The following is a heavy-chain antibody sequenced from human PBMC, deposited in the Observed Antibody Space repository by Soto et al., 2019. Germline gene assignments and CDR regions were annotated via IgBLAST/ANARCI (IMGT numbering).Heavy chain of an antibody. Sequence: SETLSLTCTFSGCSVSSGIYYWSWIRQPPGKGLEWIGYIYYSGSTNYNPSLKSRVTISVDTSKNQFSLKLSSVTAADTAVYYCARRGGIVVVPAAIPEGGFDPWGQGTLVTVSS. D-gene: IGHD2-2*02. CDR1: GCSVSSGIYY. CDR2: IYYSGST. V-gene: IGHV4-61*01. J-gene: IGHJ5*02. CDR3: ARRGGIVVVPAAIPEGGFDP.